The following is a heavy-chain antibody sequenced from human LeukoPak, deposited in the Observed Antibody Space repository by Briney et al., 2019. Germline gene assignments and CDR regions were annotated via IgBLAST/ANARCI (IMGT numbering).Heavy chain of an antibody. Sequence: GESLKFSAQGSGXTFATYRIGWARQLPGKGLERTKIIYPGDSRTTYSPSFQGQVTISADKSISTAYLQWSSLEASDTAIYYCVRHLSDITSCPNYWGPGTLITVAS. D-gene: IGHD2-2*01. CDR3: VRHLSDITSCPNY. CDR2: IYPGDSRT. V-gene: IGHV5-51*01. J-gene: IGHJ4*02. CDR1: GXTFATYR.